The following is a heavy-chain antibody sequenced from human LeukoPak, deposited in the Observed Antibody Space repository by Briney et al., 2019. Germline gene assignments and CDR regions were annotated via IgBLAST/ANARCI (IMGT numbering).Heavy chain of an antibody. CDR1: GFTFSSYS. D-gene: IGHD6-13*01. CDR3: ARPDEQQLVRDAFDI. J-gene: IGHJ3*02. CDR2: ISSSSSYI. Sequence: GGSLRLSCAASGFTFSSYSMNRARQAPGKGLEWVSSISSSSSYIYYADSVKGRFTISRDNAKNSLYLQMNSLRAEDTAVYYCARPDEQQLVRDAFDIWGQGTMVTVSS. V-gene: IGHV3-21*01.